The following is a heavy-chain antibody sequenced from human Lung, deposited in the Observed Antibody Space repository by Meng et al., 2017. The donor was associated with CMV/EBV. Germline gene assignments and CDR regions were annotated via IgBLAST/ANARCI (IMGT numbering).Heavy chain of an antibody. Sequence: ASXXVSCKASGYTFTTYGVSWVRQAPGQGLEWVGWINPYNGNTLYAQNFQGRVTVTTNTSTTTACMELRSLRSDDTAVYYCARGPLARDPPTYSSSWDATAYYGMDFWGQGTTVTVSS. CDR2: INPYNGNT. V-gene: IGHV1-18*01. D-gene: IGHD6-13*01. CDR1: GYTFTTYG. J-gene: IGHJ6*02. CDR3: ARGPLARDPPTYSSSWDATAYYGMDF.